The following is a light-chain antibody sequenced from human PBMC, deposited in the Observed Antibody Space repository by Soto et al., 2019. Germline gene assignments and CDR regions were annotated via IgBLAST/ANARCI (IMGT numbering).Light chain of an antibody. V-gene: IGKV3-11*01. J-gene: IGKJ1*01. Sequence: EIVLTQSPATLSLSPGERATLSCRASQSVSSYLAWYQQKPGQAPRLLIYDASNRATGIPARLSGSGAGTDFTLTISSLEPEEFAVDYCWQRSNWPPWTFGQGTKVEIK. CDR3: WQRSNWPPWT. CDR2: DAS. CDR1: QSVSSY.